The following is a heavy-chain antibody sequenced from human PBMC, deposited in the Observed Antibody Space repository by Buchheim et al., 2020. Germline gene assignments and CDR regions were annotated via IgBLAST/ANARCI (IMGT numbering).Heavy chain of an antibody. D-gene: IGHD3-3*01. CDR3: EREGRRVTIFGVVITRHYYGMDV. CDR2: IYTSGST. J-gene: IGHJ6*02. CDR1: GGSISSYY. V-gene: IGHV4-4*07. Sequence: QVQLQESGPGLVKPSETLSLTCTVSGGSISSYYWSWIRQPAGKGLEWIGRIYTSGSTNYNPSLKSRVTMSVDTSKNQFSLKLSSVTAADTAVYYCEREGRRVTIFGVVITRHYYGMDVWGQGTT.